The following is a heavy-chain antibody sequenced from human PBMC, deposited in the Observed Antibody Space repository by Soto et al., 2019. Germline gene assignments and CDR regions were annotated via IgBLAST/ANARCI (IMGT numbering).Heavy chain of an antibody. CDR1: GFTFSSYW. CDR3: AREPRHYCSGGSCYGYYYYYIDV. D-gene: IGHD2-15*01. V-gene: IGHV3-74*01. Sequence: EVQLVESGGGLVQPGGYLRLSSAASGFTFSSYWMYWVRQAPGKGLVWVSRINSDGRSTSYADSVKGRFTISRDNAKNTPYLQMNSLRAEDTAVYYCAREPRHYCSGGSCYGYYYYYIDVWGKGTTVTVSS. CDR2: INSDGRST. J-gene: IGHJ6*03.